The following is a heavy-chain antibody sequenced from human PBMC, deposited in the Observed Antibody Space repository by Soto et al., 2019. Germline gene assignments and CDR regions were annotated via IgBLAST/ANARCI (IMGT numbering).Heavy chain of an antibody. V-gene: IGHV3-30*18. D-gene: IGHD5-18*01. Sequence: QVQLVESGGGVVQPGRSLRLSCAASGFTFSTYGMHWVRQAPGKGLECVAVISYDGSNKYYADSVKGRITISRDNSKNPRYMQMRRLRAEDTAVYYCAKGFSYSVIDYWGQGTLVTVSS. CDR2: ISYDGSNK. CDR3: AKGFSYSVIDY. J-gene: IGHJ4*02. CDR1: GFTFSTYG.